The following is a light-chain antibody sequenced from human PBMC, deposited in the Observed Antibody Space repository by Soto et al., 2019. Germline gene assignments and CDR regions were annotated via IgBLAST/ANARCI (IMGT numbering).Light chain of an antibody. CDR1: SSDVGAYKY. Sequence: QSVLTQPASVSGSPGQSITISCTGTSSDVGAYKYVSWYQQHPGKAPKLMIYEVSNRPSGVSNRFSGSKSGNTASLTISGLQPEDEANYYCSSYTSSSTLVFGGGTKLTVL. J-gene: IGLJ3*02. V-gene: IGLV2-14*01. CDR3: SSYTSSSTLV. CDR2: EVS.